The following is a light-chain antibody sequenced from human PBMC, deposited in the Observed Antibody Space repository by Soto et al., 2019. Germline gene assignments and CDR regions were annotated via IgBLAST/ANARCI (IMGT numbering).Light chain of an antibody. CDR1: QSVNNN. V-gene: IGKV3-15*01. CDR3: QQYHNWLT. J-gene: IGKJ4*01. Sequence: EIVMTQSPATLSVSQGERGTLSCRASQSVNNNLAWYQQKPGQAPRLLIYDASTRATGIPARFSGSGSGTEFTLTISSLQSEDFAVYYCQQYHNWLTFGGGTKVDIK. CDR2: DAS.